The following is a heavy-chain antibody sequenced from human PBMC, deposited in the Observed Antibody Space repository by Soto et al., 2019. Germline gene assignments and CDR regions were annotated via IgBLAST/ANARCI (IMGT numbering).Heavy chain of an antibody. CDR2: ISWDGGST. Sequence: GGSLRLSCAASGFTFDDYTMHWVRQAPGKGLEWVSLISWDGGSTYYADSVKGRFTISRDNSKNSLYLQMNSLRTEDTALYYCAKDIIGRRWFGELLGGMDVWGQGTTVTVSS. V-gene: IGHV3-43*01. CDR3: AKDIIGRRWFGELLGGMDV. D-gene: IGHD3-10*01. CDR1: GFTFDDYT. J-gene: IGHJ6*02.